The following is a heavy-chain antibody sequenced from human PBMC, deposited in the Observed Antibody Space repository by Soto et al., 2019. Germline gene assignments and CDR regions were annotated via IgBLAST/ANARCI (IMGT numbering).Heavy chain of an antibody. J-gene: IGHJ4*02. D-gene: IGHD2-15*01. CDR2: NSGSGGST. CDR3: AKRVVVAGYYFDY. CDR1: GFTFSSYA. V-gene: IGHV3-23*01. Sequence: GGSLRLSCAASGFTFSSYAMSWVRQAPGKGLEWVSANSGSGGSTYYADSVKGRFTISRDNSKNTLYLQMNSLRAEDTAVYYCAKRVVVAGYYFDYWGQGTLVTVSS.